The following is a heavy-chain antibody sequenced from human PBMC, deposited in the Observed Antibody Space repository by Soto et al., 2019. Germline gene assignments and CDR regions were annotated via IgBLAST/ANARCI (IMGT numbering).Heavy chain of an antibody. Sequence: GGSLRLSCTTSGFTFNTYGMYWVRQAPGKGLEWVAIIWYDGSNKYYGDSVKGRFTISRDNSKNTLYPQMNSLRAEDTALYYCARGDCTGAYCYSWPFNYGVDVWGQGTTVTVSS. V-gene: IGHV3-33*08. CDR3: ARGDCTGAYCYSWPFNYGVDV. CDR2: IWYDGSNK. J-gene: IGHJ6*02. CDR1: GFTFNTYG. D-gene: IGHD2-15*01.